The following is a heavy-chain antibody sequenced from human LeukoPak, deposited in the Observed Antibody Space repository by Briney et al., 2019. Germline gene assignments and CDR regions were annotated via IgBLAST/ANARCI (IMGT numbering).Heavy chain of an antibody. V-gene: IGHV1-18*01. CDR1: GYTFTSYG. J-gene: IGHJ4*02. D-gene: IGHD3-16*01. CDR3: AGARGKLPRYYFDY. Sequence: ASVKVSCKASGYTFTSYGISWVRQAPGQGLEWMGWISAYNGNTNYAQKFQGRVTITRNTSISTAYMELNSLRSEDTAVYYCAGARGKLPRYYFDYWGQGTLVTVSS. CDR2: ISAYNGNT.